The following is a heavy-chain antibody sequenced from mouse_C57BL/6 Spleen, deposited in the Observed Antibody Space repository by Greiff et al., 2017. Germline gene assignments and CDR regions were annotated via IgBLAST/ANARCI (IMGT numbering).Heavy chain of an antibody. CDR3: ASRGGYGNYDY. CDR2: ISYDGSN. D-gene: IGHD2-1*01. Sequence: DVKLQESGPGLVKPSQSLSLTCSVTGYSITSGYYWNWIRQFPGNKLEWMGYISYDGSNNYNPSLKNRISITRDTSKNQFFLKLNSVTTEDTATYYCASRGGYGNYDYWGQGTTLTVSS. CDR1: GYSITSGYY. J-gene: IGHJ2*01. V-gene: IGHV3-6*01.